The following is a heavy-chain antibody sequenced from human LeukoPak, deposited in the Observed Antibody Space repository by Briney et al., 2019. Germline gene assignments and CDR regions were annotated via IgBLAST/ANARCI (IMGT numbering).Heavy chain of an antibody. CDR2: ISWNSGSI. CDR3: AKDSSSGSLDY. CDR1: GFTFDGYA. J-gene: IGHJ4*02. Sequence: QPGRSLRLSRAASGFTFDGYAMHWVRQAPGKGLEGFSGISWNSGSIGYADSVKGRFTISRDNAKNSLYLQMTSLRAEDMALYYCAKDSSSGSLDYWGQGTLVTVSS. D-gene: IGHD3-22*01. V-gene: IGHV3-9*03.